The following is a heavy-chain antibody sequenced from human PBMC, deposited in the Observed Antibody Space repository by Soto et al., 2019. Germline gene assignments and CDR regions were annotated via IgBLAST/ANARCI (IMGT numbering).Heavy chain of an antibody. V-gene: IGHV4-30-2*01. D-gene: IGHD2-15*01. J-gene: IGHJ3*02. CDR1: GDSISSAGYS. Sequence: QLQLKESGSGLVKPSQTLSLTCVVSGDSISSAGYSWSWIRQTPGKGLEWIAYIYNSGSTYYNPSLKSRVTISVDRSRNQFSLKLSSVNAADTAVYYCARRRGGFDIWGQGAMVTVSS. CDR3: ARRRGGFDI. CDR2: IYNSGST.